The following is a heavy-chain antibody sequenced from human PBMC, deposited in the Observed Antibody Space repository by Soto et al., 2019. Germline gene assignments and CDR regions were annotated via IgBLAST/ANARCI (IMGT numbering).Heavy chain of an antibody. Sequence: GGSLEISCRCSGFTFTNYWIAWVRQMPGKGLEWMGIIYPGDSDTRYSPSFQGQVAISADKSINTAYLQWSSLKASDTAMYYCARHSGVAEDGTDWGQGTLVTVSS. CDR2: IYPGDSDT. V-gene: IGHV5-51*01. CDR1: GFTFTNYW. D-gene: IGHD6-13*01. CDR3: ARHSGVAEDGTD. J-gene: IGHJ1*01.